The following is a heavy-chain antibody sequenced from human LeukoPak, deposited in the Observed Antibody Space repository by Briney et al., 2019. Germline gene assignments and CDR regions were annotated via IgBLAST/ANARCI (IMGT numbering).Heavy chain of an antibody. CDR2: ISSSGSTK. Sequence: GGSLTLPCAASGFTFSIYEMHCVRQSPGKGREWVSYISSSGSTKFYADSVKGRFTISRDNAKNSLYLEMSSLRAEDTAVYYCTGSSGLIPTDYWGQGTLVTVSS. CDR3: TGSSGLIPTDY. V-gene: IGHV3-48*03. J-gene: IGHJ4*02. D-gene: IGHD6-25*01. CDR1: GFTFSIYE.